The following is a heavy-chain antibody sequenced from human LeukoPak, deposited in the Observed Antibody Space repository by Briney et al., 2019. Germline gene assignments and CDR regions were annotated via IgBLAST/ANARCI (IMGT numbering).Heavy chain of an antibody. J-gene: IGHJ4*02. Sequence: HGESLKISCKGSGFSFTSYWIGWVRQMPGKGLEWMGIIYPGDSDTRYSPSFQGQVTISADKSISTAYLQWSSLKASDTAMYYCASPGYYYDSSGYYYAPVYWGQGTLVTVSS. CDR2: IYPGDSDT. CDR3: ASPGYYYDSSGYYYAPVY. CDR1: GFSFTSYW. V-gene: IGHV5-51*01. D-gene: IGHD3-22*01.